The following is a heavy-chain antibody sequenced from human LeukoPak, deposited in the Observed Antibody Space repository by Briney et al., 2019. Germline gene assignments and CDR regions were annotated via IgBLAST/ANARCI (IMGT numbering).Heavy chain of an antibody. V-gene: IGHV5-51*01. CDR1: EYSFPNYC. Sequence: GESLKISCKHSEYSFPNYCIGWVRQMPGKGLESMGIIYPDDSDTRYSPSFQGQVTISADRSISTAYLQWSSLKASDTAMYYCAIGRGGQQLGDYWGQGTLVTVSS. D-gene: IGHD6-13*01. J-gene: IGHJ4*02. CDR3: AIGRGGQQLGDY. CDR2: IYPDDSDT.